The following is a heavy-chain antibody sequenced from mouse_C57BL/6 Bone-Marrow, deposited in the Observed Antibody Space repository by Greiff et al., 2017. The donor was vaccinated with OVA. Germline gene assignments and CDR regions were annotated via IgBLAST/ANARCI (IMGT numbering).Heavy chain of an antibody. V-gene: IGHV1-76*01. Sequence: VQLQQSGAELVRPGASVKLSCKASGYTFTDYYINWVKQRPGQGLEWIARIYPGSGNTYYNEKFKGKATLTAEKSSSTAYMQLSSLTSEDSAVYFCASSGYYYGHYYAMDYWGQGTSVTVSS. D-gene: IGHD1-1*01. CDR2: IYPGSGNT. CDR3: ASSGYYYGHYYAMDY. J-gene: IGHJ4*01. CDR1: GYTFTDYY.